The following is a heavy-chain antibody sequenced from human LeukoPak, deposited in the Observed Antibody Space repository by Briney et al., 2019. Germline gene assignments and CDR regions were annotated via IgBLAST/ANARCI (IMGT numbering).Heavy chain of an antibody. CDR3: ARGSGWYYYYMDV. Sequence: GASVKVSCXASGYTFTGYYMHWVRQAPGQGLEWMGRINPNSGGTNYAQKFQGRVTMTRDTSISTAYMELSRLRSDDTAVYYCARGSGWYYYYMDVWGTGTTVTVSS. CDR1: GYTFTGYY. D-gene: IGHD6-19*01. CDR2: INPNSGGT. J-gene: IGHJ6*03. V-gene: IGHV1-2*06.